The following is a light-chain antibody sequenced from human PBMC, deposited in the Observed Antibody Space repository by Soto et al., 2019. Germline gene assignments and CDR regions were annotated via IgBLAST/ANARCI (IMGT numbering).Light chain of an antibody. V-gene: IGLV2-14*03. Sequence: QSALTQPASVSDSPGQSINISCTGTSSDVGGSNFVSWYQQHPGKPPKLIIYDVANRPSGVSNRVSGSKSGSTASLIISCRQTEYEADYYCVSYTSRTTYVVGTGTKLTVL. CDR2: DVA. J-gene: IGLJ1*01. CDR3: VSYTSRTTYV. CDR1: SSDVGGSNF.